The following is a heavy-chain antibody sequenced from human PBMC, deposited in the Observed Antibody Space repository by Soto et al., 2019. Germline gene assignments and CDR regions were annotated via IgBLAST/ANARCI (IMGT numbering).Heavy chain of an antibody. D-gene: IGHD3-22*01. CDR2: ISGSGGST. CDR3: AKKDFSTMIVKKIEY. V-gene: IGHV3-23*01. CDR1: GFTFSSYA. Sequence: HPGGSLRLSCAASGFTFSSYAMSWVRQAPGKGLEWVSAISGSGGSTYYADSVKGRFTISRDNSKNTLYLQMNSLRAEDTAVYYCAKKDFSTMIVKKIEYWGQGTLVTRLL. J-gene: IGHJ4*02.